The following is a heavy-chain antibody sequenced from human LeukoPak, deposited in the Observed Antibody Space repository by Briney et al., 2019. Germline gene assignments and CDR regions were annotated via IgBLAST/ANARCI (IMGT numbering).Heavy chain of an antibody. V-gene: IGHV3-74*01. D-gene: IGHD3-3*01. J-gene: IGHJ5*02. CDR1: GFTFSSCW. Sequence: PGGSLRLSCAASGFTFSSCWMHWVRQAPGKGLVWVSRINSDGSSTSYADSVKGRFTISRDNAKNTLYLQMNSLRAEDTAVYYCARVRYDFWSGYDNWLDPWGQGTLVTVSS. CDR2: INSDGSST. CDR3: ARVRYDFWSGYDNWLDP.